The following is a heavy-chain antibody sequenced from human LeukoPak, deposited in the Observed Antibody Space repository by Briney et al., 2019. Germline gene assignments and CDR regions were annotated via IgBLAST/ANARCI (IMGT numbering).Heavy chain of an antibody. CDR3: VKHSGGVYGNSDS. D-gene: IGHD1-1*01. V-gene: IGHV3-23*01. J-gene: IGHJ4*02. CDR1: GFTFSSYA. CDR2: VGRSGVDI. Sequence: GGSLRLSCVASGFTFSSYAVSWFRQAPGKGLEWVSTVGRSGVDIYYADSVRGRFTISKDSSKNTLQMNSLSAEDTAIYYCVKHSGGVYGNSDSWGQGILVTVSS.